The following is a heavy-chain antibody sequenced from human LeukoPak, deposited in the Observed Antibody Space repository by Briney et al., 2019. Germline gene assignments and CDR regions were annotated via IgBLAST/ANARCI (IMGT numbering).Heavy chain of an antibody. CDR1: XXXXSSYX. Sequence: SETLSLTCTVSXXXXSSYXWSWIRXPPXXXXXXXXYIYYSGSTNYNPSLKSRVTISVDTSKNQFSLKLSSVTAADTAVYYCARHVRGAPPPPPDYWGQGTLVTVSS. D-gene: IGHD3-10*02. CDR3: ARHVRGAPPPPPDY. CDR2: IYYSGST. V-gene: IGHV4-59*08. J-gene: IGHJ4*02.